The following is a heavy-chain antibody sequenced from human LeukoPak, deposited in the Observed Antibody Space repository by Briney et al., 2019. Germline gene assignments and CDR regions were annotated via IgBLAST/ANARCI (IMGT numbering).Heavy chain of an antibody. V-gene: IGHV3-23*01. Sequence: GGSLRLSCTVSGFTVSINSMSWVRQAPGKGLEWVSAMSSSDDGRYYAASVKGRFTISRDNAKNSLYLQMNSLRAEDTAVYYCAELGITMIGGVWGKGTTVTISS. J-gene: IGHJ6*04. CDR3: AELGITMIGGV. CDR2: MSSSDDGR. CDR1: GFTVSINS. D-gene: IGHD3-10*02.